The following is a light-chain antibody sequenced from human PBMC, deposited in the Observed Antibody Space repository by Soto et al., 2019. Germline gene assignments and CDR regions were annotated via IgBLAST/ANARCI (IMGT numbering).Light chain of an antibody. J-gene: IGKJ4*01. Sequence: DIVLTQSPDSLAVSLGERATINCKSSQSVLYSSNNKNYLAWYQQRPGQPPKLLLYWASTRESGVPDRFSGRGSGTDFMLTISSLQAEDVALYFCHQYYKTPLPLGGGTMVAIK. V-gene: IGKV4-1*01. CDR1: QSVLYSSNNKNY. CDR3: HQYYKTPLP. CDR2: WAS.